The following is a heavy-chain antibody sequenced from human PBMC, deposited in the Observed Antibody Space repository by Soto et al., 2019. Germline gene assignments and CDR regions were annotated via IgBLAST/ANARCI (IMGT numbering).Heavy chain of an antibody. J-gene: IGHJ4*02. D-gene: IGHD4-17*01. Sequence: QVQLVESGGGVVQPGRSLRLSCAASGFTFSSYGMHWVRQAPGKGLEWVAVIWYDGSNKYYADSVKGRFTISRDNSKNTLYLQMNSLRAEDTAVYYCARDGGGDYAIDYWGQRTLVTVSS. V-gene: IGHV3-33*01. CDR3: ARDGGGDYAIDY. CDR1: GFTFSSYG. CDR2: IWYDGSNK.